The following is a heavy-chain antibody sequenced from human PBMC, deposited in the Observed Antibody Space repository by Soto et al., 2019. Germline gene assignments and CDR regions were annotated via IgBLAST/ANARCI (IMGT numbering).Heavy chain of an antibody. D-gene: IGHD3-10*01. CDR2: IYYSGST. CDR3: ARSRGGYFDY. Sequence: PSETLSLTCTVSGASISSYYWSWIRQPPGKGLEWIGYIYYSGSTNYNPSLKSRVTISVDTSKNQFSLKLGSVTAADTAVYYCARSRGGYFDYWGQGTLVTVSS. CDR1: GASISSYY. J-gene: IGHJ4*02. V-gene: IGHV4-59*01.